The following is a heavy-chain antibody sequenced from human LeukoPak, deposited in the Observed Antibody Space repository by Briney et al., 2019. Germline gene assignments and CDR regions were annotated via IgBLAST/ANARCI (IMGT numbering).Heavy chain of an antibody. CDR3: AKHVSGSLFYFDY. V-gene: IGHV3-23*01. CDR2: ISGTGYNT. CDR1: GFTFRNCA. J-gene: IGHJ4*02. D-gene: IGHD3-10*01. Sequence: GGSLRLSCAASGFTFRNCAMSWARQAPGKGLEWVSGISGTGYNTYYADSVKGRFTISRDNSKNTLYLQMNSLGAEDTAVYYCAKHVSGSLFYFDYWGQRTLVTVSS.